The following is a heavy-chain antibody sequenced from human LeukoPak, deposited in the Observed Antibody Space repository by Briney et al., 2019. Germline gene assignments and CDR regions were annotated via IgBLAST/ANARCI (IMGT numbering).Heavy chain of an antibody. CDR1: GYTSSGYY. D-gene: IGHD3-22*01. J-gene: IGHJ4*02. CDR3: ARDQFYYDSSGYYKYYFDY. V-gene: IGHV1-2*06. Sequence: ASVKVSCKASGYTSSGYYMHWVRQAPGQGLEWMGRINPNSGGTSYAQKFQGRVTMTRDTSISTAYMELSRLRSDDTAVYYCARDQFYYDSSGYYKYYFDYWGQGTLVTVSS. CDR2: INPNSGGT.